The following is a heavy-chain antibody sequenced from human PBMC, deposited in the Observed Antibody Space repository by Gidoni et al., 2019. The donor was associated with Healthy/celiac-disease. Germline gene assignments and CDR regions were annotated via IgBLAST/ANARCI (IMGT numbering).Heavy chain of an antibody. D-gene: IGHD1-20*01. CDR2: ISYDGSNK. CDR3: AKDSPFGDNIAFDI. J-gene: IGHJ3*02. CDR1: GFTFSSYG. Sequence: QVQLVESGGGVVQPGRSLRLSCAASGFTFSSYGMHWVRQAPGKGLEWVAVISYDGSNKYYADSVKGRFTISRDNSKNTLYLQMNSLRAEDTAVYYCAKDSPFGDNIAFDIWGQGTMVTVSS. V-gene: IGHV3-30*18.